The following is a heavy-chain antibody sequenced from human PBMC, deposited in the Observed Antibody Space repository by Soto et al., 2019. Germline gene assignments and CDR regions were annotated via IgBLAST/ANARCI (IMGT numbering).Heavy chain of an antibody. CDR1: GGSFSGYY. CDR2: MNQSGGT. Sequence: SETLSLTCVVYGGSFSGYYWSWIRQPPGKGLEWLGEMNQSGGTNYNPSLKSRVIISVDTSKNEFSLKLTSVTAADAAVYYCARGRSRAALNYYFYYGMDVWGQGTTVTVSS. D-gene: IGHD6-6*01. V-gene: IGHV4-34*01. CDR3: ARGRSRAALNYYFYYGMDV. J-gene: IGHJ6*02.